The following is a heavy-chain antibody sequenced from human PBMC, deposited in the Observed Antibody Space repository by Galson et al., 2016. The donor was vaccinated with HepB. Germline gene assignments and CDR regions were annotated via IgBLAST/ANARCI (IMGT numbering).Heavy chain of an antibody. J-gene: IGHJ4*02. CDR3: ARVGSGYDY. Sequence: LRLSCAASGFTFGSYSMHWVRQAPEQGLEYVSATNGDGDSRYYADSVKGRFTISRDNSKNMLYLRMDSLRSEDMAVYYCARVGSGYDYWGQGTLVTVSS. CDR1: GFTFGSYS. D-gene: IGHD2-2*03. V-gene: IGHV3-64*02. CDR2: TNGDGDSR.